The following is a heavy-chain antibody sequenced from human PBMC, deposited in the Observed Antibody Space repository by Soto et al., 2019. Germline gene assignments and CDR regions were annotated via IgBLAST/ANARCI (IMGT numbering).Heavy chain of an antibody. CDR1: GYTFTNYD. J-gene: IGHJ5*02. CDR2: MNPNSGNT. CDR3: VRGGLRHFDWLLKGFDP. D-gene: IGHD3-9*01. V-gene: IGHV1-8*01. Sequence: QVNLVQSGAEVKKPGASVKVSCKASGYTFTNYDLNWVRQAPGQGLEWMGWMNPNSGNTGYAQNFQGRVTMTTNSSIITGYVELSRLTSEDTAVFYCVRGGLRHFDWLLKGFDPWGQGTLVIVSS.